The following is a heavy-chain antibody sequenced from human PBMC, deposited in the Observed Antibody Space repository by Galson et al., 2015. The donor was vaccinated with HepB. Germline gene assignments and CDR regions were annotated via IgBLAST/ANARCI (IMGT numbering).Heavy chain of an antibody. CDR3: ARDVIAAAGTGCPDY. CDR2: ISAYNGNT. Sequence: SVKVSCKASGYTFTSYGISWVRQAPGQGLEWMGWISAYNGNTNYAQKLQGRVTMTTDTSTSTAYMELRSLRSDDTAVYYCARDVIAAAGTGCPDYWGQGTLVTVSS. J-gene: IGHJ4*02. V-gene: IGHV1-18*04. CDR1: GYTFTSYG. D-gene: IGHD6-13*01.